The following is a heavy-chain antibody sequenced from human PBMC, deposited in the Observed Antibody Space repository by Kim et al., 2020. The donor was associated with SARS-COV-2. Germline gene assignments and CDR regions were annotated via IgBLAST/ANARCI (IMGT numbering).Heavy chain of an antibody. J-gene: IGHJ2*01. CDR2: ISGSGGST. Sequence: GGSLRLSCAASGFTFSSYAMSWVRQAPGKGLEWVSAISGSGGSTYYADSVKGRFTISRDNSKNTLYLQMNSLRAEDTAVYYCAKGSRSTTYSSSWYWYFDLWGRGTLVTVSS. D-gene: IGHD6-13*01. CDR3: AKGSRSTTYSSSWYWYFDL. CDR1: GFTFSSYA. V-gene: IGHV3-23*01.